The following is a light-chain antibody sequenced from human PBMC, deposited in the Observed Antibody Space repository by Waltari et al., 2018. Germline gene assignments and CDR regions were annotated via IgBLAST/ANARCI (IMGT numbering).Light chain of an antibody. CDR1: SSDVGGYNY. CDR2: EFS. Sequence: QSALTQPASVSGSPGQSITISCTGTSSDVGGYNYVSWYQQHPGKAPKLMVYEFSNRPSGVSNRFFGSKCGNTASLTIAGLQAEDESEYYCSSYTRSITLVFGGGTKLTVL. CDR3: SSYTRSITLV. J-gene: IGLJ2*01. V-gene: IGLV2-14*01.